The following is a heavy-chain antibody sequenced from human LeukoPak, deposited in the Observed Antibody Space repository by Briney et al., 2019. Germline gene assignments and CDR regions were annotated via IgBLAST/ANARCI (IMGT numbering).Heavy chain of an antibody. V-gene: IGHV1-2*02. Sequence: ASVKVSCKASGGTFSSYAISWVRQAPGQGLEWMGWINPNTGDINYAQNFQGRVTMTRDTSISTAYMELSRPRSDDTAVYYCVGDRQWGADFWGQGTLVTVSS. CDR3: VGDRQWGADF. CDR1: GGTFSSYA. J-gene: IGHJ4*02. CDR2: INPNTGDI. D-gene: IGHD1-26*01.